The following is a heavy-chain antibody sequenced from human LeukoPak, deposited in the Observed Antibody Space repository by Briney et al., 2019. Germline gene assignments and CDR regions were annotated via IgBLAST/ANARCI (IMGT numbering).Heavy chain of an antibody. Sequence: ASVKVSCKASGYTFTGYYMHWVRQAPGQGLEWMGWINPNSGGTNYAQKFQGRVTMTRDTSISTAYMELSRLRSDDTAVYYCFGAEAIKKMRGAFDIWGQGTMVTVSS. V-gene: IGHV1-2*02. J-gene: IGHJ3*02. CDR3: FGAEAIKKMRGAFDI. CDR1: GYTFTGYY. D-gene: IGHD3-10*01. CDR2: INPNSGGT.